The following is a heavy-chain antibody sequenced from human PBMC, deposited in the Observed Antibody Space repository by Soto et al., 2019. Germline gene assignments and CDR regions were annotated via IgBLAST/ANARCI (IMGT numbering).Heavy chain of an antibody. J-gene: IGHJ4*02. V-gene: IGHV1-18*01. D-gene: IGHD1-1*01. Sequence: QVHLVQSGAEVKKPGGSVKVSRQASGYAFTTYGITWVRQAPGQGLEWMGWISAHNGNTNYAQKLQGRVTVTRDTSTSTAYMELRSLRSDDTAVYYCARGRYGDYWGQGALVTVSS. CDR2: ISAHNGNT. CDR3: ARGRYGDY. CDR1: GYAFTTYG.